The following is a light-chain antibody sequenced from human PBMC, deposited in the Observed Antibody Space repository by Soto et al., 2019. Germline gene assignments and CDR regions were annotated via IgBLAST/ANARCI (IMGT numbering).Light chain of an antibody. CDR1: SSDVGGYNY. J-gene: IGLJ2*01. CDR3: SSYTSSSTLEV. CDR2: EVG. V-gene: IGLV2-14*01. Sequence: QSALTQPASVSGSPGQSITISCTGTSSDVGGYNYVSWYQQHPGKAPKLMIYEVGNRPSGVSNRFSGSKSGNTASLTISGLQAEDEADYYCSSYTSSSTLEVFGGGTQLTVL.